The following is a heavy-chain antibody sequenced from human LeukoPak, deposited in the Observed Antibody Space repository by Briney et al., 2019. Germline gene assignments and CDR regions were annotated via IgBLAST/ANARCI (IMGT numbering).Heavy chain of an antibody. D-gene: IGHD1-1*01. J-gene: IGHJ6*03. CDR3: ARASRYYYYYMDV. CDR1: GGSISSYY. Sequence: SETLSLTCTVSGGSISSYYWSWIRQPPGKGLEWVGYISYSGSTNYNPSLKSRVTISVDTSKNQFFLKLSSVTAADTAVYYCARASRYYYYYMDVWGKGTTATVSS. CDR2: ISYSGST. V-gene: IGHV4-59*12.